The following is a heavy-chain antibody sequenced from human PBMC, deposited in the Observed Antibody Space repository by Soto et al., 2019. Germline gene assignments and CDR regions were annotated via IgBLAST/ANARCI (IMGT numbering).Heavy chain of an antibody. J-gene: IGHJ6*03. CDR2: IYYSGST. D-gene: IGHD6-13*01. Sequence: PSETLSLTCTVSGGSISSGGYYWSWIRQHPGKGLEWIGYIYYSGSTYYNPSLKSRVTISVDTSKNQFSLKLSSVTAADTAVYYCARSHWGVQEYSSSPAYYYDYYYLDVWGKGNTVTVSS. V-gene: IGHV4-31*03. CDR1: GGSISSGGYY. CDR3: ARSHWGVQEYSSSPAYYYDYYYLDV.